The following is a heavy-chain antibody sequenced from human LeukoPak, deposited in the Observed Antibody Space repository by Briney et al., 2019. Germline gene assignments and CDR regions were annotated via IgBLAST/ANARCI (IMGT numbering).Heavy chain of an antibody. D-gene: IGHD4-11*01. J-gene: IGHJ6*03. CDR3: ARDGYSNYHYYYYMDV. V-gene: IGHV3-74*01. Sequence: QSGGSLRLSCAASGFTLRSYAMSWVRQAPGKGLVWVSRINSDGSSTSYADSVKGRFTISRDNAKNTLYLQMNSLRAEDTAVYYCARDGYSNYHYYYYMDVWGKGTTVTVSS. CDR2: INSDGSST. CDR1: GFTLRSYA.